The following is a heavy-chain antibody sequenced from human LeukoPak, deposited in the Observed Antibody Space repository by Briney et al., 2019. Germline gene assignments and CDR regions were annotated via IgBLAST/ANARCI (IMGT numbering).Heavy chain of an antibody. CDR2: IRYDGTNK. Sequence: GGSLRLSCAASGFTFSNYGMHWVRQAPGKGLEWVAFIRYDGTNKYYADSVRGRFTISRDNSKDTLYLQMNSLRAEDTAVYYCARQEGYQLLFNYWGQGTLVTVSS. CDR1: GFTFSNYG. D-gene: IGHD2-2*01. J-gene: IGHJ4*02. CDR3: ARQEGYQLLFNY. V-gene: IGHV3-30*02.